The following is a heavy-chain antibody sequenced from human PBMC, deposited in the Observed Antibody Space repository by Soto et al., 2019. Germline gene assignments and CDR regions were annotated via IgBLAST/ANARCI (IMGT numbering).Heavy chain of an antibody. V-gene: IGHV3-11*06. CDR3: ETASFAPTSCDQDSFDM. D-gene: IGHD2-2*01. Sequence: GGSLRLSCVASKFTFSDYFMNCIRQSPGKGLEWVEKITSTTGYTVYADSVRGRFIVSREKARSSVYLRMSRLSVEDTAVYYCETASFAPTSCDQDSFDMWGQATIVTVSS. J-gene: IGHJ3*02. CDR2: ITSTTGYT. CDR1: KFTFSDYF.